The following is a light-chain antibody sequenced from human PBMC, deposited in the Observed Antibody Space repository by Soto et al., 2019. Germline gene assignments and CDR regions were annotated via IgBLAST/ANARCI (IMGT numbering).Light chain of an antibody. CDR2: RTS. V-gene: IGLV7-43*01. J-gene: IGLJ2*01. Sequence: QAVVTQEPSLTVSPGGTVTLTCASSTGAVTSDHYPNWFQQKAGQAPRARISRTSNKHSWTPARFSGSLLGGKAALTLSGVQPEDEAEYYCLLYYGGAHLGVFGGGTQLTVL. CDR3: LLYYGGAHLGV. CDR1: TGAVTSDHY.